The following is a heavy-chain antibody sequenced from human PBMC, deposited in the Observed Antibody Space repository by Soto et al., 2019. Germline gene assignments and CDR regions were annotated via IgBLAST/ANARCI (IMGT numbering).Heavy chain of an antibody. D-gene: IGHD2-2*01. CDR3: AKDSHWAIISPTHDY. CDR1: GGTLSSYT. CDR2: VIPNLGVT. Sequence: SVKVSCKASGGTLSSYTFSWVRQAPGQGLEWMGRVIPNLGVTNYAKKFQGRFTIVVDTSTSTAYMELNSLRYEDTAIYYCAKDSHWAIISPTHDYWGHGTLVTVSS. V-gene: IGHV1-69*04. J-gene: IGHJ4*01.